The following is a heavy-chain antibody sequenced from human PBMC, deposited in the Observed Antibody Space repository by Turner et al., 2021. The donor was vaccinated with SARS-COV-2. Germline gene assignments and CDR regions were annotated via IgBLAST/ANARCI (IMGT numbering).Heavy chain of an antibody. CDR1: GGPMTNYY. CDR3: ARYGGGYGSHWLDP. J-gene: IGHJ5*02. CDR2: IFYSVSP. D-gene: IGHD5-18*01. V-gene: IGHV4-59*01. Sequence: QVKLQESGPGLVKPWETLSRTCNVSGGPMTNYYWSWFRQPPGQGREWSGHIFYSVSPSYGPTLKGRVTMSIVSAKSQFSLRMASVTAASTAVYHCARYGGGYGSHWLDPWGQGTLVTVSS.